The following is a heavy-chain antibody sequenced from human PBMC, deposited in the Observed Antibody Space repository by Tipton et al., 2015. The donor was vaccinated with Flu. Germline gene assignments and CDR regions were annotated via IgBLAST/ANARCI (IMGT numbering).Heavy chain of an antibody. D-gene: IGHD2-2*01. CDR1: GDSISSFY. J-gene: IGHJ4*02. Sequence: TLSLTCTVSGDSISSFYWNWIRQSSEKRLEWIGCMSYSGYTNYNPSLKSRVSMSMDTSKNQFSLKLRSVTTADTAVYFCARDPGPSCDESNCYVDYWGQGALVTVSS. V-gene: IGHV4-59*01. CDR3: ARDPGPSCDESNCYVDY. CDR2: MSYSGYT.